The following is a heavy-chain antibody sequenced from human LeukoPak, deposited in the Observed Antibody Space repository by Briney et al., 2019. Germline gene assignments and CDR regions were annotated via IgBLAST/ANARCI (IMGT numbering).Heavy chain of an antibody. V-gene: IGHV3-30-3*02. Sequence: GGSLRLSCAASGFTFNSYAMHWVRQAPGKGLEWVAVISYDGSNKYYADSVKGRFTISRDNSKNTLYLQMNSLRAEDTAVYYCAKPVWSFAAGSMYYFDYWGQGTLVTVSS. CDR1: GFTFNSYA. CDR2: ISYDGSNK. CDR3: AKPVWSFAAGSMYYFDY. D-gene: IGHD6-13*01. J-gene: IGHJ4*02.